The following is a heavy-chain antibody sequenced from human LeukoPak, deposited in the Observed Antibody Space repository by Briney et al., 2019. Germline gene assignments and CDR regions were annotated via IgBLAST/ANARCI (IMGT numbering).Heavy chain of an antibody. D-gene: IGHD3-10*01. Sequence: TTSETLSLTCTVSGGSISTYYWSWIRQPPGKGLEWIGYFYYSGSTNYNPSLKSRVTISVDTSKNQFSLNLISVTAADTAVYYCARDPAGGGALDLWGQGTMVTVSS. J-gene: IGHJ3*01. CDR1: GGSISTYY. CDR2: FYYSGST. V-gene: IGHV4-59*01. CDR3: ARDPAGGGALDL.